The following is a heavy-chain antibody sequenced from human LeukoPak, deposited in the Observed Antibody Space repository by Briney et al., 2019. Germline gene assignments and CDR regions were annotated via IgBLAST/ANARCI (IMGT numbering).Heavy chain of an antibody. CDR2: IYSGGST. J-gene: IGHJ4*02. V-gene: IGHV3-53*01. CDR1: GFTVSSNY. D-gene: IGHD2-15*01. Sequence: PGGSLRLSCAASGFTVSSNYMSWVRQAPGKGLEWVSVIYSGGSTYYADSVKGRFTISRDNSKNTLYLQMNSLRAEDTAVYYCAMKYCSGGSCYHSWPFDYWGQGTLVTVSS. CDR3: AMKYCSGGSCYHSWPFDY.